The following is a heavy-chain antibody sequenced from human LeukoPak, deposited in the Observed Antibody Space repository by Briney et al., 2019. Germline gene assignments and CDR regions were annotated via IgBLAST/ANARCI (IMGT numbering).Heavy chain of an antibody. Sequence: GGSLRLSCAASGFTFSNHAMSWVRQAPGKGLEWVSGINGSGVTTYYADSVNGRFTISRDNSKKTLYLHMNSLRVEDTAIYYCAKDPLYHYYMDVWGRGTSVTASS. CDR3: AKDPLYHYYMDV. V-gene: IGHV3-23*01. D-gene: IGHD3-16*02. CDR2: INGSGVTT. J-gene: IGHJ6*03. CDR1: GFTFSNHA.